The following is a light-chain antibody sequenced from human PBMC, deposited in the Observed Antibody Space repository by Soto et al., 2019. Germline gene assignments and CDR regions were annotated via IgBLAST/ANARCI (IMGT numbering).Light chain of an antibody. V-gene: IGLV2-14*01. CDR3: SSSTDTSIL. J-gene: IGLJ7*01. CDR2: EVN. CDR1: SSDFGDHKS. Sequence: QSVLTQAASVSGSPGQSITISCTGASSDFGDHKSVSWYQHHPGKAPKLIIYEVNYRPSGVSSRFSGSRSGNTASLTISGLRAEDEAHYYCSSSTDTSILFGGGTQLTVL.